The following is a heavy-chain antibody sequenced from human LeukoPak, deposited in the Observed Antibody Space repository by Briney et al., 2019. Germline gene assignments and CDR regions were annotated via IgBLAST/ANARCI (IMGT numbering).Heavy chain of an antibody. CDR1: GGSLSGYY. D-gene: IGHD1-1*01. CDR3: ARPLGQGNEYGMDV. CDR2: INHSGST. V-gene: IGHV4-34*01. J-gene: IGHJ6*02. Sequence: PSETLSLTCAVYGGSLSGYYWSWIRQSPGKGLEGMGEINHSGSTNYNPSLKSRVTISVDTSKNQFSLKLTSVTAADTAVYYCARPLGQGNEYGMDVWGQGTTVTVSS.